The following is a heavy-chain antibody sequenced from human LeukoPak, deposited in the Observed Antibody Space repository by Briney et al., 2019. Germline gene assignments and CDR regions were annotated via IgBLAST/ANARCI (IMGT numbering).Heavy chain of an antibody. J-gene: IGHJ4*02. Sequence: KPSETLSLTCTVSGGSISSYYWSWIRQAPGKGLEWIGYIYYSGSTNYNPSLKSRVTISVDTSKNQFSLKLSSVTAADTAVYYCASQYTSSWYSWGWLYWGQGTPVTVSS. CDR3: ASQYTSSWYSWGWLY. CDR1: GGSISSYY. CDR2: IYYSGST. D-gene: IGHD6-13*01. V-gene: IGHV4-59*01.